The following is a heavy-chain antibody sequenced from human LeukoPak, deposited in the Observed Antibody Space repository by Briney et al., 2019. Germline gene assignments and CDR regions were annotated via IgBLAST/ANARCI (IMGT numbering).Heavy chain of an antibody. V-gene: IGHV3-64*01. Sequence: GGSLRLSCIASGFTFSNYPMHWVRQAPGKGLEYVSVISNTGGRTYYENSVKGRFTISRDNSKNTLYLQMNSLRAEDTAVYYCAKDSSGYYDYYFDYWGQGTLVTVSS. CDR3: AKDSSGYYDYYFDY. CDR1: GFTFSNYP. CDR2: ISNTGGRT. D-gene: IGHD3-22*01. J-gene: IGHJ4*02.